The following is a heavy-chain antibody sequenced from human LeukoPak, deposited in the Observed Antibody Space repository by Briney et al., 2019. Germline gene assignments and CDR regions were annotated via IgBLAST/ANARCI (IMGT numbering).Heavy chain of an antibody. D-gene: IGHD3-22*01. CDR2: ISGSGGST. J-gene: IGHJ1*01. V-gene: IGHV3-23*01. CDR3: AKDYYDSSGYYSEYFQH. CDR1: GFTFSSYA. Sequence: GGSLRLSCAASGFTFSSYAMSWVRQAPGKGLEWVSAISGSGGSTYYADSVKGRFTIFRDNSKNTLYLQMNSLRAEDTAVYYCAKDYYDSSGYYSEYFQHWGQGTLVTVSS.